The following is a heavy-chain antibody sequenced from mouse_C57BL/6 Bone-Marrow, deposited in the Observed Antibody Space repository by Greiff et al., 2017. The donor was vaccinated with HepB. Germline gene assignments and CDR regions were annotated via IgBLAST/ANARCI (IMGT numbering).Heavy chain of an antibody. D-gene: IGHD1-1*01. CDR2: IDPSDSET. CDR1: GYTFTSYW. Sequence: VQLQQPGAELVRPGSSVKLSCKASGYTFTSYWMHWVKQRPIQGLEWIGNIDPSDSETHYNQKFKDKATLTVDKSSSTDYMQLSSLTSEDSAVYYCARETTVVATGGFYYAMDYWGQGTSVTVSS. CDR3: ARETTVVATGGFYYAMDY. V-gene: IGHV1-52*01. J-gene: IGHJ4*01.